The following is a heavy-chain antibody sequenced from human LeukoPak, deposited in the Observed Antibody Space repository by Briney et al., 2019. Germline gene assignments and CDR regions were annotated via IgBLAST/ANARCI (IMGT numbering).Heavy chain of an antibody. CDR1: GFSVRNYY. V-gene: IGHV3-66*03. CDR2: IRGSGET. J-gene: IGHJ5*02. Sequence: QSGGSLRLSCAVSGFSVRNYYMNWLRQAPVKGLEWVSLIRGSGETVYADSVKGRFTISRNDSKNTVYLQMNSLRLDDTAVYFCARDRAATQGWVEFDPWGQGTLVTVSS. D-gene: IGHD1-26*01. CDR3: ARDRAATQGWVEFDP.